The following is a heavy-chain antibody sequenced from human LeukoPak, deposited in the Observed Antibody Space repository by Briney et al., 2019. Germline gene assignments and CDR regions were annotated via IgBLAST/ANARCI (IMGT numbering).Heavy chain of an antibody. D-gene: IGHD3-3*01. J-gene: IGHJ4*02. V-gene: IGHV4-34*01. CDR2: IKHSGST. CDR3: ARVPTYYDFSIDY. CDR1: GGSFSGYY. Sequence: PSETLSLTCAVYGGSFSGYYWSWIRQPPGKGLEWIGEIKHSGSTNYNPSLKSRVTISVDTSKNQFSLKLSSVTAADTAVYYCARVPTYYDFSIDYWGQGTLVTVSS.